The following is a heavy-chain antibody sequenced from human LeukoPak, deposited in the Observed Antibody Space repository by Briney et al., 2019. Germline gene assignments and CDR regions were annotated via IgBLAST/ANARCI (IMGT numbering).Heavy chain of an antibody. CDR1: GGSLSSGDYY. V-gene: IGHV4-30-4*01. J-gene: IGHJ3*02. D-gene: IGHD3-3*01. CDR3: ARYEAGAFDI. Sequence: SETLSLTCTVSGGSLSSGDYYWRWLRQPPGRGLEWIGYIYYSGSTYYNPSLKSRVTISVDTSKNQFSLKLSSVTAADTAVYYCARYEAGAFDIWGQGTMVTVSS. CDR2: IYYSGST.